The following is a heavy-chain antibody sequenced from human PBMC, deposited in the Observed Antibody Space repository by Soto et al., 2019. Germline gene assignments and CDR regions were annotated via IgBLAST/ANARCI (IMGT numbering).Heavy chain of an antibody. Sequence: QVQLQQWGAGLLKPSETLSLTCAVYGGSFSGYYWSWIRQPPGKGLEWIGEINHSGSTNYNPSLKSRVTISVDTSKNQFSLKLSSVTAADTAVYYCARASTYDFWSVVAFDIWGQGTMVTVSS. J-gene: IGHJ3*02. CDR2: INHSGST. V-gene: IGHV4-34*01. CDR3: ARASTYDFWSVVAFDI. D-gene: IGHD3-3*01. CDR1: GGSFSGYY.